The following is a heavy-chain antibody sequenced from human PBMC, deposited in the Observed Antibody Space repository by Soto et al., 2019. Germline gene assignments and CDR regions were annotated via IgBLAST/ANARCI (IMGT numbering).Heavy chain of an antibody. D-gene: IGHD5-12*01. V-gene: IGHV3-7*05. CDR3: VGGNNYDY. CDR1: GFTFSSYW. J-gene: IGHJ4*02. Sequence: PGGSLXLSCAASGFTFSSYWMNWVHQAPGKGLEWVANIKEDGSEKYYVDSVKGRFTISRDNAKNTLYLQMNSLRAEDTAVYYCVGGNNYDYWGQGTLVTVSS. CDR2: IKEDGSEK.